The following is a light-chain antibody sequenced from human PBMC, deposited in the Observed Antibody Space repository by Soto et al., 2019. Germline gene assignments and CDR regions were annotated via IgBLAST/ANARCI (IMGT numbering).Light chain of an antibody. J-gene: IGKJ5*01. CDR3: QQYDNWPPIT. V-gene: IGKV3-15*01. CDR1: QGISTN. Sequence: EVVMTQSPATLSGSPGDGATLSCRASQGISTNLAWYQQKPGQSPRLLLYGASTRAAGIPARFRGSRSGTEFTLTISSLLSEDFAVYYCQQYDNWPPITFGQGTRLEI. CDR2: GAS.